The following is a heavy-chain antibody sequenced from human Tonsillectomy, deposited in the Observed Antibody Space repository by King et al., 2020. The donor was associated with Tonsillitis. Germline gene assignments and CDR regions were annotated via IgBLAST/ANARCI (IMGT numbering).Heavy chain of an antibody. CDR3: AREAASSWYCDS. J-gene: IGHJ4*02. CDR2: IKEDGTQK. V-gene: IGHV3-7*01. CDR1: GFTFSSYW. Sequence: VQLVESGGDLVQPGGSLRLSCAASGFTFSSYWMSWVRQAPGKGLEWVANIKEDGTQKNYVDSVKGRFTISRDNAKNSLFLQMNSLRAEDTAVYYCAREAASSWYCDSWGPGSLVTVSS. D-gene: IGHD2-2*01.